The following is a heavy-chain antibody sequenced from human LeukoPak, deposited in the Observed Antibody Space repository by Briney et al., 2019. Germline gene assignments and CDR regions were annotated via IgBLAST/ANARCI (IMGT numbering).Heavy chain of an antibody. D-gene: IGHD3-22*01. CDR3: GRYNSGYYYYFDY. J-gene: IGHJ4*02. V-gene: IGHV4-38-2*01. CDR2: IYHSGST. CDR1: GYSISNGYY. Sequence: KPSETLSLTCAASGYSISNGYYRGWIRQPPGKGLEWIGSIYHSGSTYYNPSLKSRVTISVDTSKNQFSLKLSSVTAADTAVYYCGRYNSGYYYYFDYWGQGTLVTVSS.